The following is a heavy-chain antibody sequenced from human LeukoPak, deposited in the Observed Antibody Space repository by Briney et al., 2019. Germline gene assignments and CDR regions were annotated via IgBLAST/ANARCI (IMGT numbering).Heavy chain of an antibody. V-gene: IGHV4-34*01. CDR1: GGSFSGYY. D-gene: IGHD3-9*01. Sequence: KPSETLSLTCAVYGGSFSGYYWSWIRQPPGKGLEWIGEINHSGSTNYNPSLKSRVTMSVDTSKNQFSLKLSSVTAADTAVYYCARDNRYYDILTGYRTYYFDYWGQGTLVTVSS. J-gene: IGHJ4*02. CDR2: INHSGST. CDR3: ARDNRYYDILTGYRTYYFDY.